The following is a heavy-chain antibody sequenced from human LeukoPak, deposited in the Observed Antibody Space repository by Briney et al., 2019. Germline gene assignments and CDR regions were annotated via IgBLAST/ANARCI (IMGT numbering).Heavy chain of an antibody. V-gene: IGHV3-21*01. Sequence: GGSLRLSCAASGFTFSSYSMNWVRQAPGKGLEWVSSISSSSSYIYYADSVKGRFTISRDNAKNSQYLQMNSLRAEDTAVYYCARVGWINVIVPAASPFDYWGQGTLVSVSS. D-gene: IGHD2-2*01. CDR3: ARVGWINVIVPAASPFDY. J-gene: IGHJ4*02. CDR2: ISSSSSYI. CDR1: GFTFSSYS.